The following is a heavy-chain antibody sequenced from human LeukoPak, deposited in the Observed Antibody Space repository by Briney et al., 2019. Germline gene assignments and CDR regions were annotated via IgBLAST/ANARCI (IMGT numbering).Heavy chain of an antibody. D-gene: IGHD3-3*01. V-gene: IGHV1-8*03. CDR1: GYTFTSYD. J-gene: IGHJ3*02. CDR3: ARSSDYDFWSGYWHYLRNPDAFDI. Sequence: GASVKVSCKASGYTFTSYDINWVRQATGQGLEWMGWMNPNSGNTGYAQKFQGRVTITRNTSISTAYMELSSLRSEDTAVYYCARSSDYDFWSGYWHYLRNPDAFDIWGQGTMVTVSS. CDR2: MNPNSGNT.